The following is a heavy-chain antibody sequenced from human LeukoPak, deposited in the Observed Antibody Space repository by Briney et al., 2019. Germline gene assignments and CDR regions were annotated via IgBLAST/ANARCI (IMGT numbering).Heavy chain of an antibody. CDR2: ISGSGGRT. J-gene: IGHJ4*02. Sequence: GGSLRLSCAASGFTFSSYAMSWVRQAPGKGLEWVSAISGSGGRTYYADSVKGRFTISRDNSKNTLYLQMSSLRAEDTAVYYCARREGYNFDYWGQGTLVTVSS. V-gene: IGHV3-23*01. D-gene: IGHD5-24*01. CDR3: ARREGYNFDY. CDR1: GFTFSSYA.